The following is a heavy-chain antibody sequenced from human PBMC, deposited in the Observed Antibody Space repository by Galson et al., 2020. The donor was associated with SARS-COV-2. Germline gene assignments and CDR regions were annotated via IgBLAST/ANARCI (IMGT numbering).Heavy chain of an antibody. CDR2: ISYDGSNK. Sequence: GGSLRLSCAASGFTFSSYGMHWVRQAPGKGLEWVAVISYDGSNKYYADSVKGRFTISRDNSKNTLYLQMNRLRAEDTAVYYCAKDGTSAEYLFDYWGQGTLVTVSS. V-gene: IGHV3-30*18. D-gene: IGHD1-26*01. CDR1: GFTFSSYG. J-gene: IGHJ4*02. CDR3: AKDGTSAEYLFDY.